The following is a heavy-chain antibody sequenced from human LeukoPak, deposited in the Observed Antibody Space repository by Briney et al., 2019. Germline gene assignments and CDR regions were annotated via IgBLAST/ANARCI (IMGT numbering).Heavy chain of an antibody. CDR3: ARGLYSSSWSTLYYFDY. V-gene: IGHV4-38-2*02. D-gene: IGHD6-13*01. Sequence: SETLSLTCTVSSYSISSGYYWGWIRQPPGKGLEWIGSIYHSGSTYYNPSLKSRVTISVDTSKNQFSLKLSSVTAADTAVYYCARGLYSSSWSTLYYFDYWGQGTLVTVSS. CDR1: SYSISSGYY. J-gene: IGHJ4*02. CDR2: IYHSGST.